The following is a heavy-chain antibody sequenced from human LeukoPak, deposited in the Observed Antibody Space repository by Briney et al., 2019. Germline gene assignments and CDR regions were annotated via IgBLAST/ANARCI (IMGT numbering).Heavy chain of an antibody. J-gene: IGHJ6*02. Sequence: SQTPSLTCSVSGGSISSGAYFWSWIRQPPGKGLEWIGYIYYSGSIYYNPSLKSRATISVDTSKNQFSLKLSSVTAADTAVYYCARGGGITDNGMDVWGQGTTVTVSS. CDR1: GGSISSGAYF. CDR3: ARGGGITDNGMDV. D-gene: IGHD3-10*01. CDR2: IYYSGSI. V-gene: IGHV4-30-4*01.